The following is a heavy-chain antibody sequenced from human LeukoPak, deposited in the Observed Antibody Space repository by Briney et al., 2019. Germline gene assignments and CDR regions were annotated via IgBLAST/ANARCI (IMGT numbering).Heavy chain of an antibody. CDR3: PRTLIQPYNWFDP. CDR2: INPSGGST. Sequence: ASVKVSCKASGYTFTSYYMHWVRQAPGQGLERMGMINPSGGSTSYTQKFRARFTMTTAPSTSTFYMKLTSLRSKATAFYYCPRTLIQPYNWFDPWGQGTLVTVSS. D-gene: IGHD5-18*01. J-gene: IGHJ5*02. V-gene: IGHV1-46*01. CDR1: GYTFTSYY.